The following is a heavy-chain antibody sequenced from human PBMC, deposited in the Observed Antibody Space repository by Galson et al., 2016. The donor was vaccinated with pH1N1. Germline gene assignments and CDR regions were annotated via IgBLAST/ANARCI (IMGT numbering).Heavy chain of an antibody. CDR2: IRPGGGST. J-gene: IGHJ4*02. CDR3: ERDGGGRFFVDS. V-gene: IGHV1-46*01. D-gene: IGHD3-16*01. CDR1: GYTFTNNH. Sequence: SVKVSCKASGYTFTNNHIHWVRQAPGQGLEWMGIIRPGGGSTKYAQNFQDRVTLTTDTSTSTVYMELNSVRYEDTAVYFCERDGGGRFFVDSWGQGTLITVSS.